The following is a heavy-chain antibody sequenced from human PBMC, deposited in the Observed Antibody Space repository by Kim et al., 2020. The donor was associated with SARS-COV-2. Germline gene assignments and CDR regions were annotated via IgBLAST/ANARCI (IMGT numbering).Heavy chain of an antibody. V-gene: IGHV5-51*01. CDR3: ARQGYGFGELLYYYYYGMDV. CDR1: GYSFTSYW. J-gene: IGHJ6*02. Sequence: GESLKISCKGSGYSFTSYWIGWVRQMPGKGLEWMGIIYPGDSDTRYSPSFQGQVTISADKSISTAYLQWSSLKASDTAMYYCARQGYGFGELLYYYYYGMDVWGQGTTVTVSS. D-gene: IGHD3-10*01. CDR2: IYPGDSDT.